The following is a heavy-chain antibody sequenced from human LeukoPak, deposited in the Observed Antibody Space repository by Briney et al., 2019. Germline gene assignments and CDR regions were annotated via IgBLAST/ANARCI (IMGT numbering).Heavy chain of an antibody. CDR1: GASINSGDYY. V-gene: IGHV4-30-4*01. Sequence: PSETLSLTCTVSGASINSGDYYWSWIRQPPGTGLEWIGHISYSGITSYNPSLKSRVTMSVDTSRNQFSLRLTSVTAADTAVYYCARDAFGDYYDATGYWIFDYWGQGSLVTVSS. CDR2: ISYSGIT. J-gene: IGHJ4*02. CDR3: ARDAFGDYYDATGYWIFDY. D-gene: IGHD3-22*01.